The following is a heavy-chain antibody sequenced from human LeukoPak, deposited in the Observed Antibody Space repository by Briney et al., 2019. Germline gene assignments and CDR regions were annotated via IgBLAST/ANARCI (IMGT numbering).Heavy chain of an antibody. Sequence: ASVKVSCKASGYTFTAYYMHWVRQAPGQGLEWMGWINPNSGGTNYAQKFQGRVTMTRDTSISTAYMELSRLRSDDTAVYYCARSPTMTNDFDYWGQGTLVTVSS. CDR3: ARSPTMTNDFDY. J-gene: IGHJ4*02. D-gene: IGHD4-17*01. CDR1: GYTFTAYY. V-gene: IGHV1-2*02. CDR2: INPNSGGT.